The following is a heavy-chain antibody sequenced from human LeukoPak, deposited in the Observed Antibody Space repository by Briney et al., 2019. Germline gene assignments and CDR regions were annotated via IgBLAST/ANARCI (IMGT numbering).Heavy chain of an antibody. V-gene: IGHV4-34*01. CDR3: ASDHHYYYDSSGYSDAFDI. D-gene: IGHD3-22*01. Sequence: SETLSLTCAVYGGSFSGYYWSWIRQPPGKGLEWIGEIYHSGSTNYNPSLKSRVTISVDKSKNQFSLKLSSVTAADTAVYYCASDHHYYYDSSGYSDAFDIWGQGTMVTVSS. J-gene: IGHJ3*02. CDR1: GGSFSGYY. CDR2: IYHSGST.